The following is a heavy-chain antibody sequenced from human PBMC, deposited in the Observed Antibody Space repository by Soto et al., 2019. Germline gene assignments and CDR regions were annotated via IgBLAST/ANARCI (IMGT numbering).Heavy chain of an antibody. CDR2: IDPNNGGT. CDR3: ARLRQWLRLSSLDY. J-gene: IGHJ4*02. V-gene: IGHV1-2*02. CDR1: GYTFNGHH. Sequence: RASVKVSCKTSGYTFNGHHLHWVRQAPGQGLEWMGWIDPNNGGTNYAQKFQGRVSMTRDTSISTAYMELSRLTSDDTAVYYCARLRQWLRLSSLDYWGQGIRV. D-gene: IGHD5-12*01.